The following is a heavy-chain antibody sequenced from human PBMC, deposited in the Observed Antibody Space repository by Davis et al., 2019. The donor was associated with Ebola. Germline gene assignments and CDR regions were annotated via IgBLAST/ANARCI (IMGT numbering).Heavy chain of an antibody. CDR3: AREGNAEVLLWFGELSC. CDR1: GYTFTGYY. V-gene: IGHV1-2*06. Sequence: ASVKVSCKASGYTFTGYYMHWVRQAPGQGLEWMGRINPNSGGTNYAQKFQGRVTMTRDTSISTAYMELSRLRSDGTAVYYCAREGNAEVLLWFGELSCWGQGTLVTVSS. CDR2: INPNSGGT. D-gene: IGHD3-10*01. J-gene: IGHJ4*02.